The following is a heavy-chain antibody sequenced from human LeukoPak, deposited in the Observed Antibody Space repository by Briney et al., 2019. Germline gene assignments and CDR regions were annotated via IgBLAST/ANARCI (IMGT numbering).Heavy chain of an antibody. CDR2: INPSGGST. J-gene: IGHJ5*02. Sequence: ASVKVSCKASGYTFTNYYMHWVRQAPGQGLEWMGIINPSGGSTSYAQKFQGRVTMTRDMSTSTVYMELSSLRSEDTAVYYCARQITISNGFDPWGQGTLVTVSS. CDR1: GYTFTNYY. CDR3: ARQITISNGFDP. D-gene: IGHD3-9*01. V-gene: IGHV1-46*01.